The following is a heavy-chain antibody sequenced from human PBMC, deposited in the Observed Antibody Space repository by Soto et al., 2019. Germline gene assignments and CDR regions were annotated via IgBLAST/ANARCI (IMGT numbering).Heavy chain of an antibody. Sequence: SVKVSCKASGFTFTSSAVQWVRQARGQRLEWIGWIVVGSGNTNYAQKFQERVTITRDMSTSTAYMELSSLRSEDTAVYYCAAHDRYYYASRASFDIWGQGTMLTVSS. J-gene: IGHJ3*02. CDR2: IVVGSGNT. V-gene: IGHV1-58*01. CDR3: AAHDRYYYASRASFDI. D-gene: IGHD3-22*01. CDR1: GFTFTSSA.